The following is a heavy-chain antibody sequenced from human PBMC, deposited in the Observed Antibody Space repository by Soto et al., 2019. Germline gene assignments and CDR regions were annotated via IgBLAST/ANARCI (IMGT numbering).Heavy chain of an antibody. CDR1: GFTFSRYA. CDR3: AKDYEPGYSSGWYPY. Sequence: EVQLLESGGGLVQPGGSLRLSCAASGFTFSRYAMTWVRQAPGKGPEWVSGISGSGGSTYDADSVKGRFTISRDNSKNTVDLQMDSLRAEDTAVYYCAKDYEPGYSSGWYPYWGQGTLVTVSS. J-gene: IGHJ4*02. V-gene: IGHV3-23*01. D-gene: IGHD6-19*01. CDR2: ISGSGGST.